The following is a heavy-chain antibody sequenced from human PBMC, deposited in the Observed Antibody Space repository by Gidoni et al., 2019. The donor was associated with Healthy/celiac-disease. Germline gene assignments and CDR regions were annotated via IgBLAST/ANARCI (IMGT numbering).Heavy chain of an antibody. J-gene: IGHJ5*02. CDR3: GVWGPGRDWFDP. D-gene: IGHD1-26*01. V-gene: IGHV4-34*01. CDR2: INHSGST. Sequence: QVQLQQWGAGLFKPSETLSLTCAVYGGSFSGYYWSWIRQPPGKGLEWIGEINHSGSTNYNPSLKSRVTISVDTSKNQFSLKLSSVTAADTAVYYCGVWGPGRDWFDPWGQGTLVTVSS. CDR1: GGSFSGYY.